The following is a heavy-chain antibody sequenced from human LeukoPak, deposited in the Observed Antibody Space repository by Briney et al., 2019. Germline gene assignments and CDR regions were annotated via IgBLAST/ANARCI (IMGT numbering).Heavy chain of an antibody. Sequence: GGSLRLSCAASGFTFSSFSMNWVRQAPGKGLEWVSYFSTSSGTISYADSVKGRFTISRDDAKNSLYLQMNSLRDEDTAVYYCARGGGVMGDAFDIWGQGTMVTVSS. D-gene: IGHD2-8*02. CDR3: ARGGGVMGDAFDI. CDR1: GFTFSSFS. CDR2: FSTSSGTI. V-gene: IGHV3-48*02. J-gene: IGHJ3*02.